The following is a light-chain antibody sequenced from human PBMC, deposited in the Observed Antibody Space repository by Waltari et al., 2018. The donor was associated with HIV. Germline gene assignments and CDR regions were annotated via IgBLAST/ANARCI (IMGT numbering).Light chain of an antibody. CDR3: AAWDDSLNEV. CDR1: SSTLGSNT. V-gene: IGLV1-44*01. Sequence: QSVLTQPPSASGTPGQRVTISCSGSSSTLGSNTVNWYQQPPGTAPKPLIYSNNQRPSGVPDRFSGSKSGTSASRAISGLQSEDEADYYCAAWDDSLNEVFGGGTKLTVL. CDR2: SNN. J-gene: IGLJ2*01.